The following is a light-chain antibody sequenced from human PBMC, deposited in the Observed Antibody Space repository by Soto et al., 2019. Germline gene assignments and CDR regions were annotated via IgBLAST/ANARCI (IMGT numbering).Light chain of an antibody. Sequence: QSVLTQPASVSGSPGQSITISCTGTSSDVGGYNYVSWYQQHPGKAPKLMIYDVSNRPSGVSNRFSGSKSGNTASLTISGLQAEDAADYYCSSYTSSSLVFGGGTK. CDR2: DVS. CDR1: SSDVGGYNY. J-gene: IGLJ2*01. CDR3: SSYTSSSLV. V-gene: IGLV2-14*01.